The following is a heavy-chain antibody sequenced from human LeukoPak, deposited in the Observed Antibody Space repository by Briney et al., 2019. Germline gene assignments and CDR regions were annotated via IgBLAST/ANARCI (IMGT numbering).Heavy chain of an antibody. V-gene: IGHV4-34*01. CDR2: INHSGST. CDR1: GGSFSGYY. Sequence: SETLSLTCAVYGGSFSGYYWSWIRQPPGKGLEWIGEINHSGSTNYNPSLKSRVTISVDTSKNQFSLKLSSATAADTAVYYCARGRGDCSSTSCHGEFDYWGQGTLVTVSS. D-gene: IGHD2-2*01. CDR3: ARGRGDCSSTSCHGEFDY. J-gene: IGHJ4*02.